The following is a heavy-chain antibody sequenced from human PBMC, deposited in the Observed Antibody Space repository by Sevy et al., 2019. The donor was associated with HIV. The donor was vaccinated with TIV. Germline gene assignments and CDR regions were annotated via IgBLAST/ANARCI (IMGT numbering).Heavy chain of an antibody. V-gene: IGHV4-59*01. Sequence: SETLSLTCTVSGGSISTYYWNWIRQPPGKGLEWIGYIYYSGNTNYNPSLTSRVSMSVDTSKNHFSLKLSSVTAADTARYYCARGGPNQQQLDYFDYWGQGTLVTVSS. CDR1: GGSISTYY. CDR3: ARGGPNQQQLDYFDY. D-gene: IGHD1-1*01. CDR2: IYYSGNT. J-gene: IGHJ4*02.